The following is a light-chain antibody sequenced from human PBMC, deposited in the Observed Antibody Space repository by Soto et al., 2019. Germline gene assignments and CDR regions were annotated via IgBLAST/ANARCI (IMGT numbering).Light chain of an antibody. CDR1: SSDVGSYNL. CDR3: CSYAGSSTPYV. V-gene: IGLV2-23*01. CDR2: EGS. J-gene: IGLJ1*01. Sequence: QSALTQPASVSGSPGQSITMSCTGTSSDVGSYNLVSWYQQHPGKAPKLMIYEGSKRPSGVSNRFSGSKSGNTASLTISGLQAEDEADYYCCSYAGSSTPYVFGTGTKAPS.